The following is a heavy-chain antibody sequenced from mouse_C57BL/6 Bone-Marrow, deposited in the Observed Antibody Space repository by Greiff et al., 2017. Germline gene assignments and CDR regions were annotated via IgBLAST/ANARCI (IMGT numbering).Heavy chain of an antibody. Sequence: VQLQQPGAELVMPGASVKLSCKASGYTFTSYWVHWVKQRPGQGLEWIGEIDPSDSYTNYNQKFKGKSTLTVDKSSSTAYMQLSSLTSEDSAVYYCARGCFDYWGQGTTLTVSS. CDR1: GYTFTSYW. J-gene: IGHJ2*01. V-gene: IGHV1-69*01. CDR2: IDPSDSYT. CDR3: ARGCFDY.